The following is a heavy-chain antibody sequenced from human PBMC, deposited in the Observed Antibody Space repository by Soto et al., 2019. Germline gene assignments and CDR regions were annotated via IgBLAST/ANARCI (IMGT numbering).Heavy chain of an antibody. V-gene: IGHV3-33*01. D-gene: IGHD2-2*01. CDR1: GFTFSSYG. J-gene: IGHJ6*03. CDR2: IGYDGSNK. Sequence: QVQLVESGGGVVQPGRSLRLSCAASGFTFSSYGMHWVRQAPGKGRGGVAVIGYDGSNKYYADSVKGRFTISRDNSKNTLYLQMNSLRAEDTAVYYCARYCSSTSCYAGGFPRGNYYYYMDVWGKGTTVTVSS. CDR3: ARYCSSTSCYAGGFPRGNYYYYMDV.